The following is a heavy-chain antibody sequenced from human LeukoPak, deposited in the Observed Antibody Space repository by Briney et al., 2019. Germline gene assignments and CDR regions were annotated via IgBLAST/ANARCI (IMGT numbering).Heavy chain of an antibody. CDR1: GFTFSSYA. D-gene: IGHD3-22*01. Sequence: GGSLRLSCAASGFTFSSYAMNWVRQAPGKGLEWVTYISSSGSTIYYADSVKGRFTISRDNAKNSLYLQMNSLRAEDTAVYYCARDWAPYDSSGYYDYWGQGTLVTVSS. CDR3: ARDWAPYDSSGYYDY. V-gene: IGHV3-48*03. J-gene: IGHJ4*02. CDR2: ISSSGSTI.